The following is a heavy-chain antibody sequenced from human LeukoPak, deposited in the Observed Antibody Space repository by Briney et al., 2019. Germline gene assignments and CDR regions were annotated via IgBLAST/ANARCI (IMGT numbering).Heavy chain of an antibody. J-gene: IGHJ5*02. D-gene: IGHD3-3*01. V-gene: IGHV1-69*13. CDR3: AGSPLNYDFWSGYSGARWFDP. CDR1: GGTFSSYA. Sequence: SVKVSCKASGGTFSSYAISWVRQAPGQGLEWMGGIIPIFGTANYAQKFQGRVTITADESTSTAYMELSSLRSEDTAMYYCAGSPLNYDFWSGYSGARWFDPWGQGTLVTVSS. CDR2: IIPIFGTA.